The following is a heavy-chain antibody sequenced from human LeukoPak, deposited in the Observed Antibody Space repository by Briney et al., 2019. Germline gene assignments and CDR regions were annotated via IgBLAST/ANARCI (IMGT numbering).Heavy chain of an antibody. Sequence: SETLSLTCAVSGYSISSNYYWGRIRQPPGKGLEWIGNVFHSGGTYYNPSLKSRVTISVDTSKNQFSLKLSSVTAADTAVYYCARVGYCSSTSCLYFDYWGQGTLVAVSS. D-gene: IGHD2-2*01. V-gene: IGHV4-38-2*01. CDR3: ARVGYCSSTSCLYFDY. CDR1: GYSISSNYY. J-gene: IGHJ4*02. CDR2: VFHSGGT.